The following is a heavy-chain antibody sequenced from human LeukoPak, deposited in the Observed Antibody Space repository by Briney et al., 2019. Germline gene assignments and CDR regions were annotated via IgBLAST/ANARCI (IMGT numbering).Heavy chain of an antibody. J-gene: IGHJ4*02. CDR2: IYYSGST. CDR3: TKQRAYDILTGYRSYYFDY. D-gene: IGHD3-9*01. Sequence: SETLSLTCTVSGGSISSSSYYGGWIRQPPGKGLEWIGSIYYSGSTYYNPSLKSRVTISVDTSKNQFSLKLSSVTAADTAVYFFTKQRAYDILTGYRSYYFDYWGQGTLVTVSS. CDR1: GGSISSSSYY. V-gene: IGHV4-39*01.